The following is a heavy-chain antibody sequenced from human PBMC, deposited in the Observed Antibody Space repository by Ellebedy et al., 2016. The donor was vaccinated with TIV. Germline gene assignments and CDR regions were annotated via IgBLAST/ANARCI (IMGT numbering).Heavy chain of an antibody. D-gene: IGHD3-22*01. CDR1: GGSISSSDW. CDR2: IHHTGGT. Sequence: MPSETLSLTCTVSGGSISSSDWWSWVRQHTGKGLEWIGEIHHTGGTNYNPPLKSRVTISVDTSKNQFSLELSSVTAADTAVYYCTRNGYYCLDYWGQGTLVTVSS. J-gene: IGHJ4*02. V-gene: IGHV4-4*02. CDR3: TRNGYYCLDY.